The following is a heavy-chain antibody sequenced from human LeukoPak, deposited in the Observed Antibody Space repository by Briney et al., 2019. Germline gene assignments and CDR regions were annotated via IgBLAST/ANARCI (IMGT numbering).Heavy chain of an antibody. D-gene: IGHD6-13*01. CDR1: GFTFSDYA. J-gene: IGHJ4*02. V-gene: IGHV3-64*01. Sequence: GGSLSLSCAASGFTFSDYAMHWVRRAPGKGLEYVSAISSNGGSTYYANSVKGRFTISRDTSKNTLYLQMGSLRAEDMAVYYCARDNVAATGTGDYWGQGTLVTVSS. CDR2: ISSNGGST. CDR3: ARDNVAATGTGDY.